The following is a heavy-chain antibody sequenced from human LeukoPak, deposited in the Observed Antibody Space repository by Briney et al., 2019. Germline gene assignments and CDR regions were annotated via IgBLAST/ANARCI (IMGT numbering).Heavy chain of an antibody. Sequence: SQTMSLTCTVSGGSINNYYWSWIRQAHGKGLGWIGYIYNSGTTNYNPSLRSRVTVSMDASKNQFSLKLISVTAADTAVYYCARGVPYAYGFQYWGQGTLVTVSS. V-gene: IGHV4-59*01. CDR2: IYNSGTT. J-gene: IGHJ4*02. CDR3: ARGVPYAYGFQY. CDR1: GGSINNYY. D-gene: IGHD3-10*01.